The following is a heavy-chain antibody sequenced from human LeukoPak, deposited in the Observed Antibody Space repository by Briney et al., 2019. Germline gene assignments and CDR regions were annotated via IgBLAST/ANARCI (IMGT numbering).Heavy chain of an antibody. J-gene: IGHJ2*01. CDR1: GGSISSYY. D-gene: IGHD3-22*01. Sequence: KPSETLSLTCTVSGGSISSYYWSWIRQPPGKGLEWIGYIYYSGSTNYNPSLKSRVTISVDTSKNQFSLKLSSVTAADTAVYYCARDPYYDSSTYWYFDLWGRGTLVTVSS. V-gene: IGHV4-59*01. CDR3: ARDPYYDSSTYWYFDL. CDR2: IYYSGST.